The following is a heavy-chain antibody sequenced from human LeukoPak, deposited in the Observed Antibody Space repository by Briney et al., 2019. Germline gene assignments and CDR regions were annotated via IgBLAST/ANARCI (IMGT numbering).Heavy chain of an antibody. CDR2: IYYSGST. V-gene: IGHV4-30-4*01. CDR1: GGSISSGDYY. CDR3: ASALDYGDYDDYFDY. D-gene: IGHD4-17*01. Sequence: PSETLSLTCTVSGGSISSGDYYWSWIRQPPGKGLEWIGYIYYSGSTYYNPSLKSRVTISVDTSKNQFSLKLSSVTAADTAVYYCASALDYGDYDDYFDYWGQGTLVIVSS. J-gene: IGHJ4*02.